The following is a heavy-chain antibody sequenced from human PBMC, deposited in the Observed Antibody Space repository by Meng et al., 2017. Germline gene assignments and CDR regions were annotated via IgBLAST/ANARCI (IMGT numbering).Heavy chain of an antibody. CDR3: ARDPAYYYDSSGYNDY. Sequence: GGSLRLSCAASGFTFSSYSMNWVRQAPGKGLEWVSSISSSSSYIYYADSVKGRFTISRDNAKNSLYLQMNSLRAEDTAVYYCARDPAYYYDSSGYNDYWGQGTRVT. J-gene: IGHJ4*02. CDR1: GFTFSSYS. D-gene: IGHD3-22*01. CDR2: ISSSSSYI. V-gene: IGHV3-21*01.